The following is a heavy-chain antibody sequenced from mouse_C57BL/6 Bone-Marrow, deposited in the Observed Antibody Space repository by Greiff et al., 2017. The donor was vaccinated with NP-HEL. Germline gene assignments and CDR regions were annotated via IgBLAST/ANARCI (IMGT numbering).Heavy chain of an antibody. Sequence: QVQLQQPGAELVKPGASVKLSCKASGYTFTSYWMHWVKQRPGQGLEWIGMIHPNSGSTNSNEKFKSKATLTVDKSSSTAYMQLSSLTSEDSAVYYCARWGMIDYFDYWGQGTTLTVSS. CDR2: IHPNSGST. CDR3: ARWGMIDYFDY. J-gene: IGHJ2*01. CDR1: GYTFTSYW. D-gene: IGHD2-4*01. V-gene: IGHV1-64*01.